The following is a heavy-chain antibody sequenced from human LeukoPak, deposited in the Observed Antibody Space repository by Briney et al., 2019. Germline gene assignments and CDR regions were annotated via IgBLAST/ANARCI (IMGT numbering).Heavy chain of an antibody. D-gene: IGHD5-18*01. CDR3: ARGGYTAGFDI. CDR2: IKGDGSSI. Sequence: GGSLRPSCAASGFTFSTYWMCWVRQAPGKGPVWVSHIKGDGSSISYVDSVKGRFIISRDNARNTLYLQMNSLRVEDTALYYCARGGYTAGFDIWGQGTMVTVSS. V-gene: IGHV3-74*01. CDR1: GFTFSTYW. J-gene: IGHJ3*02.